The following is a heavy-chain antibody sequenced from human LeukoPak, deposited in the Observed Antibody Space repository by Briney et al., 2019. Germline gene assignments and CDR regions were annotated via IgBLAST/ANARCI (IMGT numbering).Heavy chain of an antibody. CDR3: ATLLSSSYYFDY. CDR1: GGSISSYY. J-gene: IGHJ4*02. D-gene: IGHD3-10*02. CDR2: IYYSGST. Sequence: PSETLSLTCTVSGGSISSYYWSWNRQPPWKGMERIGYIYYSGSTNYNPSLKSRVIISVDTSTNHFSLKLSSVTAADTAVYFCATLLSSSYYFDYWGQGTLVTVSS. V-gene: IGHV4-59*08.